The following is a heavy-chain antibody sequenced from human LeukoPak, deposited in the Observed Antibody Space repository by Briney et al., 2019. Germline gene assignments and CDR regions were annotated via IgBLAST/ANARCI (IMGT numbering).Heavy chain of an antibody. V-gene: IGHV1-18*01. J-gene: IGHJ5*02. CDR1: GYTFDRFG. CDR2: ISAYDGNT. Sequence: ASVKLSCKSSGYTFDRFGISWVRQAPGQGLEWLGWISAYDGNTNYAQNVQGRVTMTTDTSTSTAYMELRSLRYDDTAVYYCARDKVIATAGTPNWFDPWGQGTLVTVSS. CDR3: ARDKVIATAGTPNWFDP. D-gene: IGHD6-13*01.